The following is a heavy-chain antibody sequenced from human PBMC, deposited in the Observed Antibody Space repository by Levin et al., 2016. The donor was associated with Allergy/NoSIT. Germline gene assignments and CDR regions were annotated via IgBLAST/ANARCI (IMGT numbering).Heavy chain of an antibody. CDR3: AKDFSPKNYYDSSGYVYLDH. D-gene: IGHD3-22*01. Sequence: WIRQPPGKGLEWLAVISYAGGQKYYADSVKARFTISRDNFENTVYLQMNSLRAEDTAVYYCAKDFSPKNYYDSSGYVYLDHWGQGTLVTVSS. CDR2: ISYAGGQK. V-gene: IGHV3-30*18. J-gene: IGHJ4*02.